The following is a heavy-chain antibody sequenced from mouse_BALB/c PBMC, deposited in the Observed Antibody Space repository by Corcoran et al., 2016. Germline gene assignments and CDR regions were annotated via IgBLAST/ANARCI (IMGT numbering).Heavy chain of an antibody. CDR2: INPYNGAT. V-gene: IGHV1-26*01. CDR3: ARVITTGYAMDY. D-gene: IGHD2-4*01. J-gene: IGHJ4*01. Sequence: EGRLQRSGPKLVKPGASERISCKASGYSFPGYYMPWVKQSHGKSLEWIGRINPYNGATSYNQNFKDKASLTVEKSSSTAYMELHSLTSEDSAVYYCARVITTGYAMDYWGQGTSVTVSS. CDR1: GYSFPGYY.